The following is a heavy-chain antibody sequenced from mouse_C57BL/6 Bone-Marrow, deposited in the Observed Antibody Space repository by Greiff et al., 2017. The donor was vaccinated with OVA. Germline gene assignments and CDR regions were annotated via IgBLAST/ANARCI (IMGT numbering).Heavy chain of an antibody. J-gene: IGHJ4*01. V-gene: IGHV10-1*01. Sequence: DVMLVESGGGLVQPKGSLKLSCAASGFSFNTYAMNWVRQAPGKGLEWVARIRSKSNNYATYYADSVKDRFTISRDDSESMLYLQMNNLKTEDTAMYYCVRHPIYYGRGAMDYWGQGTSVTVSS. D-gene: IGHD2-1*01. CDR3: VRHPIYYGRGAMDY. CDR1: GFSFNTYA. CDR2: IRSKSNNYAT.